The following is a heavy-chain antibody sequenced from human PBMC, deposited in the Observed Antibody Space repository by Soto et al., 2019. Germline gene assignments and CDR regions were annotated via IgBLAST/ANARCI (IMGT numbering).Heavy chain of an antibody. V-gene: IGHV3-21*01. CDR2: ISSSSSYI. D-gene: IGHD3-10*01. CDR3: ARVWRGSSGYGMDV. Sequence: GGSLRLSCAASGFTFSSYSMNWVRQAPGKGLEWVSSISSSSSYIYYADSVKGRFTISRDNAKNSLYLQMNSLRAEDTAVYYCARVWRGSSGYGMDVWGQGTTVTVSS. J-gene: IGHJ6*02. CDR1: GFTFSSYS.